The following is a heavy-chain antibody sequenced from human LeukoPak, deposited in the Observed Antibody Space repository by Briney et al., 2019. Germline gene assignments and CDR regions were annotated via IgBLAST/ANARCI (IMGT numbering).Heavy chain of an antibody. V-gene: IGHV4-59*13. CDR3: ARGSGDYATSDAEYFQH. J-gene: IGHJ1*01. CDR1: GGSISSYY. D-gene: IGHD4-17*01. Sequence: KASETLSLTCTVSGGSISSYYWSWLRQPPGKGLEWIGYIYDSGTTNYNPSLKSRVTISLDTSKNQFSLNLTSVTAADTAVCHCARGSGDYATSDAEYFQHWGQGTLVTVSS. CDR2: IYDSGTT.